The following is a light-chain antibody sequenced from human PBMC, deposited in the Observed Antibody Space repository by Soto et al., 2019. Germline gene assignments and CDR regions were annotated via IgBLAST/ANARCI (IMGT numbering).Light chain of an antibody. CDR1: QAITRS. Sequence: DIQMTQSPSSVSASVGDRVTITCRASQAITRSLAWYQQKAGEAPKLLIYAASILQSGVPSRFSGSGSGTDFTLTISRLQPEDFATYYCQQLNSYPRTFGQGTKVDIK. V-gene: IGKV1-12*01. CDR3: QQLNSYPRT. J-gene: IGKJ1*01. CDR2: AAS.